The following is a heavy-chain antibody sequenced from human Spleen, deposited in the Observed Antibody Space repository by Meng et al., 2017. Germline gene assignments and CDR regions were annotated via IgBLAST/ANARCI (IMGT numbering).Heavy chain of an antibody. CDR2: IKHSGST. D-gene: IGHD6-19*01. V-gene: IGHV4-34*01. CDR1: GGSFSGHN. J-gene: IGHJ4*02. Sequence: SETLSLTCAVYGGSFSGHNWSWIRQPPGKGLEWIGEIKHSGSTNYNPSLKSRVTISIDTSKNQFSLTLSSVTAADTAVYYCARSGAVSGTVDYWGQGTLVTVSS. CDR3: ARSGAVSGTVDY.